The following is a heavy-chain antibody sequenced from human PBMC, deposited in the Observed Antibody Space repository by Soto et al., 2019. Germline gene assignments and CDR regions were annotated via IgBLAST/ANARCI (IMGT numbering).Heavy chain of an antibody. D-gene: IGHD3-10*01. V-gene: IGHV1-24*01. CDR1: GYSLTVLS. Sequence: QVQLVQSGAEVKKPGASVKVSCKVSGYSLTVLSMHWVRQAPGKGHEWMGGFDPEDGETIYAQRFQGRVTMTEDTSTDTASRELSSLRSEDTAVYYCATRPNYYGSGVYYFDYWGQGTLVTVSS. CDR3: ATRPNYYGSGVYYFDY. J-gene: IGHJ4*02. CDR2: FDPEDGET.